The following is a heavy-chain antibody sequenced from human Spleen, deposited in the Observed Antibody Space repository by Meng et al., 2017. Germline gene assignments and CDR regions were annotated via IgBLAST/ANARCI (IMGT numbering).Heavy chain of an antibody. CDR1: GGIFSSYV. CDR2: ISVYNGNT. Sequence: ASVKVSCKASGGIFSSYVIGWVRQAPGQGLEWVGWISVYNGNTNYAQKLQGRVTITTDTSTSTGYMELSSLRSEDTAVYYCATWRREPNFDYWGQGTLVTVSS. J-gene: IGHJ4*02. CDR3: ATWRREPNFDY. D-gene: IGHD1-26*01. V-gene: IGHV1-18*01.